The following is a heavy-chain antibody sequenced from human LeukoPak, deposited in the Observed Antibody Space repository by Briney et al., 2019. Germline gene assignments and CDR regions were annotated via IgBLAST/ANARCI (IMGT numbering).Heavy chain of an antibody. V-gene: IGHV4-31*03. J-gene: IGHJ4*02. D-gene: IGHD3-22*01. CDR1: GGSISSGGYY. CDR3: ARAQYYYDSSGYYPYYFDY. CDR2: IYYSGST. Sequence: SQTLSLTCTVSGGSISSGGYYWSWIRQHPGKGLEWIGYIYYSGSTYYNPSLKSRVTISVDTSKNQFSLKLSSVTAADTAVYYCARAQYYYDSSGYYPYYFDYWGQGTLVTVSS.